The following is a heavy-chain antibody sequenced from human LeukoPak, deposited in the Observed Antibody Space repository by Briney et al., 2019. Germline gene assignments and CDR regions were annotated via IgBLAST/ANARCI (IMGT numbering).Heavy chain of an antibody. Sequence: SETLSLTCSVSGDSIYSADYYWSWIRQPPGKGLEWIGYIYYSGRTYYDPSLKSRVTTSLDTSKRQFSLKLSSVTAADTAVYYCARNGLAGRVLGAFDIWGQGTMVTVSS. V-gene: IGHV4-30-4*01. D-gene: IGHD6-19*01. CDR2: IYYSGRT. CDR3: ARNGLAGRVLGAFDI. J-gene: IGHJ3*02. CDR1: GDSIYSADYY.